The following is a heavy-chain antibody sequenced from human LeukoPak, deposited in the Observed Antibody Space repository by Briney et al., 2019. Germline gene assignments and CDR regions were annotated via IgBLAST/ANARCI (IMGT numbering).Heavy chain of an antibody. Sequence: GGSLRLSCAASGFTFSSYGMHWVRQAPGKGLEGVAVIWYDGSNKYYADSVKGRFTISRDNSKNTLYLQMNSLRAEDTAVYYCAREEVSYYAKSDAFDIWGQGTMVTVSS. V-gene: IGHV3-33*01. D-gene: IGHD2-2*01. CDR1: GFTFSSYG. CDR2: IWYDGSNK. J-gene: IGHJ3*02. CDR3: AREEVSYYAKSDAFDI.